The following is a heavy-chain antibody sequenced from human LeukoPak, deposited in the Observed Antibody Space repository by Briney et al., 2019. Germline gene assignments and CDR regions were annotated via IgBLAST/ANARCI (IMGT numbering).Heavy chain of an antibody. CDR1: GVTFSSYG. D-gene: IGHD6-19*01. CDR2: TSGSGGST. J-gene: IGHJ6*02. Sequence: PGGSLRLSCAASGVTFSSYGMNWVRQAPGKGLEWVSGTSGSGGSTDYADSVKGRFTVSSDNSKNTVYLQMNSLRDEDTAVYYCAKNSGWYSYYGMDVWGQGTTVTVSS. CDR3: AKNSGWYSYYGMDV. V-gene: IGHV3-23*01.